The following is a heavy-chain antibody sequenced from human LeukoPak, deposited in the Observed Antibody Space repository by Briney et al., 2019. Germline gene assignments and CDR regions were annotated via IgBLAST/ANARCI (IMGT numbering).Heavy chain of an antibody. CDR2: IKQDGSEI. Sequence: GGSLRLSCAASGFTFSSYWMHWVRQAPGKGLEWVANIKQDGSEIHYVDSVKGRFTISRDNAKNSLYLQMNSLRADDTAVYFCAREGRDLDYWGQGALVTVSS. J-gene: IGHJ4*02. V-gene: IGHV3-7*01. CDR3: AREGRDLDY. CDR1: GFTFSSYW.